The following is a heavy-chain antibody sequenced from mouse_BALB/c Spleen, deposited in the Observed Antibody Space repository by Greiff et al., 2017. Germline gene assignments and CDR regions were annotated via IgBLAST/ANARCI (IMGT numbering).Heavy chain of an antibody. CDR3: ARVDYGFDY. CDR2: IYPGDGDT. V-gene: IGHV1-87*01. CDR1: GYTFTSYW. J-gene: IGHJ2*01. D-gene: IGHD2-4*01. Sequence: QVQLKESGAELARPGASVKLSCKASGYTFTSYWMQWVKQRPGQGLEWIGAIYPGDGDTRYTQKFKGKATLTADKSSSTAYMQLSSLASEDSAVYYCARVDYGFDYWGQGTTLTVSS.